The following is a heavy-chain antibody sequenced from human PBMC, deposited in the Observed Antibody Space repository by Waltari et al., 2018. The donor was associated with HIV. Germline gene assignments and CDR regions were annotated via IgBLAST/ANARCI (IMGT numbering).Heavy chain of an antibody. J-gene: IGHJ4*02. Sequence: EVQLVQSGAEVKDPGESLKISCKGSGYSFTNYWIGWVRQMPGKGLEWMGIIYPGDSATRYSPSFQGQVTISVDKSIRTAYLQWSSLKAPDTAMYYCARRAYHGSGSLSDYYFDYWGQGTLVTVSS. CDR3: ARRAYHGSGSLSDYYFDY. CDR2: IYPGDSAT. D-gene: IGHD3-10*01. V-gene: IGHV5-51*03. CDR1: GYSFTNYW.